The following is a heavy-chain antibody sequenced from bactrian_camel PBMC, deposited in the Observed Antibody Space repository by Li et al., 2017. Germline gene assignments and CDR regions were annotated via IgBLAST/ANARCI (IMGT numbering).Heavy chain of an antibody. CDR3: AADARRLSCLVVTSTGY. D-gene: IGHD1*01. Sequence: LVESGGGSVQAGGSLRLACAASGYTYRSYCMGWFRQAPGKEREKVASIYTGGNTYYADSVKGRFTISRDNAKNTLYLQMNSLKPEDTTKYYCAADARRLSCLVVTSTGYWGQGTQVTVS. CDR1: GYTYRSYC. V-gene: IGHV3S55*01. CDR2: IYTGGNT. J-gene: IGHJ4*01.